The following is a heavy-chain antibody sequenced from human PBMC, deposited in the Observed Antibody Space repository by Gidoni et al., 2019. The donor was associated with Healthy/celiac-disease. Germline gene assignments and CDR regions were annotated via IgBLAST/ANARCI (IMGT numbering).Heavy chain of an antibody. CDR2: IYSGGST. CDR3: ARVTDSSGWSANYFDY. D-gene: IGHD6-19*01. CDR1: GFTVSSNY. Sequence: EVQLVETGGGLIQPGGSLRLSCAASGFTVSSNYMSWVRQAPGKGLEWVSVIYSGGSTYYADSVKGRFTISRDNSKNTLYLQMNSLRAEDTAVYYCARVTDSSGWSANYFDYWGQGTLVTVSS. V-gene: IGHV3-53*02. J-gene: IGHJ4*02.